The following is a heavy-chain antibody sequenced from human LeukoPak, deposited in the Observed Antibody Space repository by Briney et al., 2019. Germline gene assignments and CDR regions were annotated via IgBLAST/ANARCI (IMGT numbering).Heavy chain of an antibody. J-gene: IGHJ4*02. D-gene: IGHD3-10*01. V-gene: IGHV1-2*02. CDR3: ARDFSWGVDS. CDR2: INANSGDT. Sequence: ASVTVSCKTSAYSFTGYFFHWIRQAPGQGLEWMGWINANSGDTNYPQQFQGRLTMTRDRSISTVYMELSRLRTDDTAVYYCARDFSWGVDSWGQGTLVTVSS. CDR1: AYSFTGYF.